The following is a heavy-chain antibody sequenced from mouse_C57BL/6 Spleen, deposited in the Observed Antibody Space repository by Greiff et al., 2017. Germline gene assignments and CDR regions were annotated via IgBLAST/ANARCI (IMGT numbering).Heavy chain of an antibody. Sequence: QVQLQQPGAELVRPGSSVQLSCQASGYTFTSYCMHWVNPRPIQGLGWIGNIDPSDSETHYNQKFKDKATLTVDKSSSTAYMQLSSLTSEDSAVYYCARSTDYYGSSTWFAYWGQGTLVTVSA. D-gene: IGHD1-1*01. CDR1: GYTFTSYC. V-gene: IGHV1-52*01. CDR2: IDPSDSET. J-gene: IGHJ3*01. CDR3: ARSTDYYGSSTWFAY.